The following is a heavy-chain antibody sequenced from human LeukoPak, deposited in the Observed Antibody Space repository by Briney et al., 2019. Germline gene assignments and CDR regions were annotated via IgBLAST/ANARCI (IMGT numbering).Heavy chain of an antibody. D-gene: IGHD3-10*01. CDR1: GYAISSSNR. CDR2: IHYTGST. Sequence: SDTLSLTCAVSGYAISSSNRWGWIRQAPGKGLGWIGYIHYTGSTYYSPSLKSRATMAVDMSKNQFSLKLSSVTAVDTAVYYCARNELGSGKYDPWGQGILVTVSS. CDR3: ARNELGSGKYDP. V-gene: IGHV4-28*01. J-gene: IGHJ5*02.